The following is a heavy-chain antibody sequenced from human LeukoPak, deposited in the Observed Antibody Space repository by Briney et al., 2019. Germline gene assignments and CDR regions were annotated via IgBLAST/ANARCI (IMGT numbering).Heavy chain of an antibody. CDR1: GGSISSSTYC. J-gene: IGHJ5*01. CDR3: ARDRLLWFGELDS. CDR2: IYYSGST. Sequence: PSETLSLTCTVSGGSISSSTYCWGWIRQPPGKGLEWIGSIYYSGSTYYNPSLKSRVAISVDTSKNQISLKLSSVTAADTAVYYCARDRLLWFGELDSWGQGTLVIVSS. D-gene: IGHD3-10*01. V-gene: IGHV4-39*07.